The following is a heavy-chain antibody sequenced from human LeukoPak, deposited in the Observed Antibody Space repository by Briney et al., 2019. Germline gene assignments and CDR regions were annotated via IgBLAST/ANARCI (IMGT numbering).Heavy chain of an antibody. J-gene: IGHJ4*02. CDR1: GGSISSYY. Sequence: PSETLSLTCTVSGGSISSYYWSWIRQPAGKGLEWIGRIYTNGSTNYNPSLKSRVNMSVDTSKNQFSLKLSSVTAADTAVYYCAARRGDSSSSDYWGQGTLVTVSS. CDR3: AARRGDSSSSDY. D-gene: IGHD6-13*01. V-gene: IGHV4-4*07. CDR2: IYTNGST.